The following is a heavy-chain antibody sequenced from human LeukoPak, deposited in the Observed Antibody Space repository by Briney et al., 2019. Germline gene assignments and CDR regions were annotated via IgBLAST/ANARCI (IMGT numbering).Heavy chain of an antibody. CDR3: ARVPDYGGNPFDY. V-gene: IGHV3-11*04. CDR2: TSRSGSTI. CDR1: GFTFSAYY. Sequence: GGSLRLSCAASGFTFSAYYMTWIRQAPGKGLEWVSYTSRSGSTIYYADSVKGRFTISRDNAKNSLYLQMNSLRAEDTAVYYCARVPDYGGNPFDYWGQGTLVTVSS. J-gene: IGHJ4*02. D-gene: IGHD4-23*01.